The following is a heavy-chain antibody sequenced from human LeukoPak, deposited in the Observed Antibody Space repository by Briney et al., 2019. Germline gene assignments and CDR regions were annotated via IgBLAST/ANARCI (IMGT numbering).Heavy chain of an antibody. Sequence: SETLSLTCTVSGGSISSGGYYWSWIRQHPGKGLEWIGYIYYSVSTYYNPSLKSRVTISVDTSKNQFSLKLSSATAADTAVYYCATGDYFDYWGQGTLVTAST. CDR3: ATGDYFDY. CDR2: IYYSVST. J-gene: IGHJ4*02. V-gene: IGHV4-31*03. CDR1: GGSISSGGYY.